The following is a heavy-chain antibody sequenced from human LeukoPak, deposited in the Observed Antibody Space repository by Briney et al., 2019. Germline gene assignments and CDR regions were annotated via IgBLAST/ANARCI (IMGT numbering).Heavy chain of an antibody. Sequence: GGSLRLSCAASGFTFSSFELNWVRQAPGKGLEWVPYIRSSGSTIYYADSVKGRFTISRDNAKNSLYLQMNSLRAEDTAVYYCARDDRYGDFHYFDYWGQGTLVTVSS. D-gene: IGHD4-17*01. CDR3: ARDDRYGDFHYFDY. CDR1: GFTFSSFE. J-gene: IGHJ4*02. CDR2: IRSSGSTI. V-gene: IGHV3-48*03.